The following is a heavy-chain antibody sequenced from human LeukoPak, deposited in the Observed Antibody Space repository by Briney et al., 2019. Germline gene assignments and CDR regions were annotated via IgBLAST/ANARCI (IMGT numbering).Heavy chain of an antibody. CDR3: ARDGDYSTGWYY. Sequence: SETLSLTCTVSGGSISSGTYYWGWIRQPPGKGLEWIGSIYYSGSTYYNASLKSRVTISVDTSRKQLSLKLSSVTAPDTAVYYCARDGDYSTGWYYWGQGTLVTVSS. V-gene: IGHV4-39*07. CDR2: IYYSGST. CDR1: GGSISSGTYY. J-gene: IGHJ4*02. D-gene: IGHD6-19*01.